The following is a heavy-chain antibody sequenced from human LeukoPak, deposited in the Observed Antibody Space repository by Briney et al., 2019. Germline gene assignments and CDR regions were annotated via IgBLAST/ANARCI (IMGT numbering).Heavy chain of an antibody. V-gene: IGHV3-23*01. J-gene: IGHJ3*02. Sequence: GGSLRLSCAASGFTFSSYAMSWVRQAPGKGLEWVSAFSGSGGSTYYADPVKGRFTISRDNSKNTLYLQMNSLRADDTAVYYCAKGYRVTRAAFDIWGQGTMVTVSS. CDR1: GFTFSSYA. CDR3: AKGYRVTRAAFDI. D-gene: IGHD2-21*02. CDR2: FSGSGGST.